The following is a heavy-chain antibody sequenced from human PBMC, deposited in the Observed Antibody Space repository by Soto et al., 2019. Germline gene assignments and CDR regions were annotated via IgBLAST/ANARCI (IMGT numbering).Heavy chain of an antibody. CDR2: IGTSGSYI. V-gene: IGHV3-21*01. J-gene: IGHJ6*02. CDR1: GFIFSRYS. CDR3: AREPHKEYCSGGSCYSYYYYGMDV. D-gene: IGHD2-15*01. Sequence: GGSLRLSCAFSGFIFSRYSMNWVRQAPGKGLEWVSSIGTSGSYIYDTDSVKGRFTISRDNTKNTLYLQMNSLRAEDTAVYYCAREPHKEYCSGGSCYSYYYYGMDVWGQGTTVTVSS.